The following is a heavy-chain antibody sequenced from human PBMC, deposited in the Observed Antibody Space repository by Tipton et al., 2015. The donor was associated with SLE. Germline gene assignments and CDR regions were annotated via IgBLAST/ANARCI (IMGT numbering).Heavy chain of an antibody. V-gene: IGHV4-34*01. Sequence: TLSLTCAVYGGSFSGYYWSWIRQPPGKGLEWIGEINHSGSTYYNPSLKSRVTISVDTSKNQFSLKLSSVTAADTAVYYCARGGGSSWYEKSSFDYWGQGPLVTVSS. J-gene: IGHJ4*02. CDR1: GGSFSGYY. D-gene: IGHD6-13*01. CDR2: INHSGST. CDR3: ARGGGSSWYEKSSFDY.